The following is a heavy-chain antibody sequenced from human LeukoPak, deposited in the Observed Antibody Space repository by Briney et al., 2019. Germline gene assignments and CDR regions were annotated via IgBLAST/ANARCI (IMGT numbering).Heavy chain of an antibody. CDR1: GGSIRGYY. CDR2: INHSGST. V-gene: IGHV4-34*01. D-gene: IGHD5-24*01. CDR3: ARGSRLATIEGYWFDP. Sequence: SETLSLTCAVYGGSIRGYYWSWIRQPPGKGLEWIGEINHSGSTNYNPSLKSRVTISVDTSKNQFSLKLSSVTAADTAVYYCARGSRLATIEGYWFDPWGQGTLVTVSS. J-gene: IGHJ5*02.